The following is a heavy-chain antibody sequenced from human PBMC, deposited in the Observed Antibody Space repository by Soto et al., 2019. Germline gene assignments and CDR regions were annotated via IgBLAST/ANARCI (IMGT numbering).Heavy chain of an antibody. V-gene: IGHV1-24*01. CDR3: ATLDLHLDSTDSNASGARRGMDI. Sequence: ASVKVSCKVSGYTLTELSMHWVRQAPGKGLEWMGGFDPEDGETIYAQKFQGRVTMTEDTSTDTAYMELSSLRSEDTAVYYCATLDLHLDSTDSNASGARRGMDIWGRETTVAVSS. J-gene: IGHJ6*02. D-gene: IGHD3-10*01. CDR1: GYTLTELS. CDR2: FDPEDGET.